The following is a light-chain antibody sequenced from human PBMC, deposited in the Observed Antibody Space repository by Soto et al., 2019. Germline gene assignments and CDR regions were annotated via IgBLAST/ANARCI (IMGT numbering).Light chain of an antibody. J-gene: IGKJ1*01. CDR3: QKYNSAPRT. CDR2: AAS. CDR1: QGISKY. V-gene: IGKV1-27*01. Sequence: DIQMTQSPSSLSASVGDRVTITCRASQGISKYLAWYQQKPWKVPKLLIYAASTLQSGVPSRFSGSGSGTDFTLTISSLQPEDVATYYCQKYNSAPRTFGQGTKVEIK.